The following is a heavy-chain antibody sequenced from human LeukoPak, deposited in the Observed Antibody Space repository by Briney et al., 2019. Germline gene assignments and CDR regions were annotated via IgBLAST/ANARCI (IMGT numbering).Heavy chain of an antibody. CDR3: ATDLYGSGSYYIEGDY. V-gene: IGHV1-2*02. CDR1: GYTFTGYY. CDR2: INPKSGGT. D-gene: IGHD3-10*01. J-gene: IGHJ4*02. Sequence: GASVKVSCKASGYTFTGYYMHWVRQAPGQGLEWMGWINPKSGGTNYALKFQGRVTMTRNTSISTAYIELSRLRSDDTAVYYCATDLYGSGSYYIEGDYWGQGTLVTVSS.